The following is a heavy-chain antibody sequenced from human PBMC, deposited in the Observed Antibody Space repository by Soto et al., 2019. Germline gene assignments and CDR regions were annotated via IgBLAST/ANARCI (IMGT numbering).Heavy chain of an antibody. V-gene: IGHV4-39*02. Sequence: SETLSLTCTVSGGSISSSSYYWGWIRQPPGKGLEWIGSIYYSGSTYYNPSLKSRVTISVDTSKNQFSLKLSSVTAADTAVYYCARDIVVVPAARGREGDYWGQGTLVTVSS. CDR1: GGSISSSSYY. CDR2: IYYSGST. CDR3: ARDIVVVPAARGREGDY. J-gene: IGHJ4*02. D-gene: IGHD2-2*01.